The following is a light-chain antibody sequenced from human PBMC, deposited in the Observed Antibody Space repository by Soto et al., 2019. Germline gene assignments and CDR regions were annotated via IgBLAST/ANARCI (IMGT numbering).Light chain of an antibody. CDR2: EVS. J-gene: IGLJ1*01. CDR3: SSYTSSSTPYV. V-gene: IGLV2-14*01. Sequence: QSALTQPASVSGSPGQSITISCTGTSSDDGGYNYVSWYQQHPGKAPKLMIYEVSNRPSGVSNRFSGSKSGNTASLTISGLQAEDEADYYCSSYTSSSTPYVFGTGTKLTVL. CDR1: SSDDGGYNY.